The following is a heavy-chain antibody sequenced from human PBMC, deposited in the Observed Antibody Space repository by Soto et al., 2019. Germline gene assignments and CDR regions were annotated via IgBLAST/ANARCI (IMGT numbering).Heavy chain of an antibody. D-gene: IGHD6-25*01. CDR3: ARIASGDNPFDY. Sequence: VESLKIYCEGSGYTFSSYSLGWVRQMPGKGLEWMGIIYPDDSDNRYSPSFRGQVTISVDKSISRAYLQWSSLKASDSAMYFCARIASGDNPFDYWGRGPLVTVSS. CDR1: GYTFSSYS. CDR2: IYPDDSDN. J-gene: IGHJ4*02. V-gene: IGHV5-51*01.